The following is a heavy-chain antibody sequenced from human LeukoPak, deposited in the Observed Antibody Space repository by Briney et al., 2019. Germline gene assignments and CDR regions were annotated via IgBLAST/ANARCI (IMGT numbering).Heavy chain of an antibody. CDR2: FDPEDGET. V-gene: IGHV1-24*01. CDR3: ATALLLYSCSYYYGMDV. CDR1: GYTLTELT. J-gene: IGHJ6*02. Sequence: ASVKVSCKVSGYTLTELTMHWVRQAPGKGLEWMGGFDPEDGETIYAQKFQGRVTMTEDTSTDTAYMELSSLRSEDTAVYYCATALLLYSCSYYYGMDVWGQGTTVTVSS. D-gene: IGHD6-13*01.